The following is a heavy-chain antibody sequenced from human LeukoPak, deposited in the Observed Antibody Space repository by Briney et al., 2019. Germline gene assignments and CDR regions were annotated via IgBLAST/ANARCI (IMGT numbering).Heavy chain of an antibody. CDR2: IIPSGGST. CDR1: GFTFSSYA. D-gene: IGHD6-19*01. J-gene: IGHJ4*02. CDR3: AKGYSSVWYSHFDY. V-gene: IGHV3-23*01. Sequence: GGSLRLSCAASGFTFSSYAMSWVRQAPGKGLQWVSAIIPSGGSTYYADPVKGRFTISRDNSKNTLYLQMNSLRAEDTAVYYCAKGYSSVWYSHFDYWGQGTLVTVSS.